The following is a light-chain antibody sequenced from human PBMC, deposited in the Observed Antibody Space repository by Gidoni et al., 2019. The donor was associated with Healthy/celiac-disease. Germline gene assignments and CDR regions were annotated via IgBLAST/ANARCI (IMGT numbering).Light chain of an antibody. J-gene: IGKJ4*01. CDR2: AAS. V-gene: IGKV1-39*01. Sequence: DIKMTQSPSSLSASVGDRVTITCRARQSISSYLNWYQQKPGKAPKLLIYAASSLQSGVPSRFSGSGSGTDFTLIISSLQPEDFATYYCQQSYSTPLTFGGGTKVEIK. CDR1: QSISSY. CDR3: QQSYSTPLT.